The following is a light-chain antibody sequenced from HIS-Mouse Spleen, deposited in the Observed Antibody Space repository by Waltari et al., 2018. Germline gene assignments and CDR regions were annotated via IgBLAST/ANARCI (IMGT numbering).Light chain of an antibody. V-gene: IGLV2-14*01. CDR1: SSDVGGYNY. Sequence: QSALTQPASVSGSPGQSITISCTGTSSDVGGYNYVSWYQQHPGKAPKLMIYEVSNRPSGGSNRFSGSKPGNTASLTISGLQAEDEADYYCSSYTSSSTRVFGGGTKLTVL. CDR2: EVS. CDR3: SSYTSSSTRV. J-gene: IGLJ3*02.